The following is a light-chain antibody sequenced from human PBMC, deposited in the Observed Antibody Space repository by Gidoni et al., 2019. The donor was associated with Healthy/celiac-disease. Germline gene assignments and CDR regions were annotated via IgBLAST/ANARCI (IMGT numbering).Light chain of an antibody. CDR3: QQANSFPWT. CDR1: QGISSW. CDR2: AAS. J-gene: IGKJ1*01. Sequence: DSQMTQTPSSVSASVGDRVTITCRASQGISSWLDWYQQKPGKAPKLLIYAASSLQSGVPSRFSGSGSGTDFTLTISSLQPEDFATYYCQQANSFPWTFGQGTKVEIK. V-gene: IGKV1-12*02.